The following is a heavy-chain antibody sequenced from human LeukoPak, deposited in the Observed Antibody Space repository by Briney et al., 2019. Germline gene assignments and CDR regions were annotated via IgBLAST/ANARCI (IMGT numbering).Heavy chain of an antibody. CDR1: GASISSADSY. J-gene: IGHJ5*02. CDR2: VFYSGTA. D-gene: IGHD2-8*01. Sequence: PSQTLSLTCSVSGASISSADSYWSWIRQPPGKGLEWIGYVFYSGTAHYNPSFASRVTISLDRPKNQFSLNLNSVTAADTAVYYSARASNDLLSGNWVDPWGQGTLVTVSS. CDR3: ARASNDLLSGNWVDP. V-gene: IGHV4-30-4*01.